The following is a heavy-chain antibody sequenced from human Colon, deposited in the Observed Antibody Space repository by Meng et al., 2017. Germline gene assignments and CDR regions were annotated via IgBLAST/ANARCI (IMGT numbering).Heavy chain of an antibody. Sequence: QVQLQESGPGLVKPSQTLSPTCTVSGGSISSGDYYWSWIRQPPGKGLEWIGYIHYSGNTYYNPSLKSRLTISVDTSKNQFSLKLSSVTAADTAVYYCARDAANSNYDWFDPWGRGTLVTVSS. V-gene: IGHV4-30-4*01. CDR2: IHYSGNT. CDR3: ARDAANSNYDWFDP. J-gene: IGHJ5*02. CDR1: GGSISSGDYY. D-gene: IGHD4-11*01.